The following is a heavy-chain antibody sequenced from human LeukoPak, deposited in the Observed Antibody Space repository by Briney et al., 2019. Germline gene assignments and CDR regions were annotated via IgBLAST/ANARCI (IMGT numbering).Heavy chain of an antibody. Sequence: SETLSLTCTVSVGSISSYYWSWIRQPPRKGLEWIGYIYYSGSTNYNPSLKSRVTISVDTSKNQFSLKLSSVTAADTAVYYCAGMRYSSSWYYYYYYMDVWGKGTTVTISS. J-gene: IGHJ6*03. D-gene: IGHD6-13*01. CDR1: VGSISSYY. V-gene: IGHV4-59*01. CDR2: IYYSGST. CDR3: AGMRYSSSWYYYYYYMDV.